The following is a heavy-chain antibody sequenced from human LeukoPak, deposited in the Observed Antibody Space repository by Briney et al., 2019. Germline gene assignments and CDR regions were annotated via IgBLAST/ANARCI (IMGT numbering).Heavy chain of an antibody. J-gene: IGHJ4*02. CDR3: ARAGYKTDY. V-gene: IGHV4-34*01. CDR2: INHGGST. CDR1: GGSFSGYY. D-gene: IGHD5-18*01. Sequence: PSETLSLTCAVYGGSFSGYYWSWIRQPPGKGLEWIGEINHGGSTNYNPSLKSRVTISVDTSKNQFSLKLSSVTAADTAVYYCARAGYKTDYWGQGTLVTVSS.